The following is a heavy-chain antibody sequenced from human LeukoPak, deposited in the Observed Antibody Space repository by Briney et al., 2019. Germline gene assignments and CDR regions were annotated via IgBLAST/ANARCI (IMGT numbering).Heavy chain of an antibody. CDR3: AREYTAMVLYNWFDP. J-gene: IGHJ5*02. CDR2: IYSSGST. Sequence: HPSETLSLTCTVSGGSISSYYWSWIRQPPGKGLEWIGYIYSSGSTNYNPSLKSRVTISVDTSKNQFSLKLSSVTAADTAVYYCAREYTAMVLYNWFDPWGQGTLVTVSS. CDR1: GGSISSYY. V-gene: IGHV4-59*12. D-gene: IGHD5-18*01.